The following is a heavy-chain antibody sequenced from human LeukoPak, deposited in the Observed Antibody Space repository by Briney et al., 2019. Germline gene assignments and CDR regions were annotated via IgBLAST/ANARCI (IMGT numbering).Heavy chain of an antibody. CDR2: IKQDGSEK. J-gene: IGHJ3*02. CDR3: ARDLNYYDSSGYYYHDAFDI. CDR1: GFTFSSYW. Sequence: GGSLRLSCAASGFTFSSYWMSWVRQAPGKGLEWVANIKQDGSEKYYVDSVKGRFTISRDSAKNSLYLQMNSLRAEDTAVYYCARDLNYYDSSGYYYHDAFDIWGQGTMVTVSS. D-gene: IGHD3-22*01. V-gene: IGHV3-7*01.